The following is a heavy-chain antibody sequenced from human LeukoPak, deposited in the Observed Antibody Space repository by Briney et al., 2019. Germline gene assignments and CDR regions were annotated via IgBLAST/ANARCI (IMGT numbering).Heavy chain of an antibody. D-gene: IGHD7-27*01. J-gene: IGHJ4*02. V-gene: IGHV4-31*03. Sequence: SETLSLTCTVSGGSISSGGYYWSWIRQHPGKGLEWIGYIYYSGSTYYNPSLKSRVTISVDTSKNQFSLKLSSVTAADTAVYYCARDTAALGFDYWGQGTLVTVSS. CDR3: ARDTAALGFDY. CDR2: IYYSGST. CDR1: GGSISSGGYY.